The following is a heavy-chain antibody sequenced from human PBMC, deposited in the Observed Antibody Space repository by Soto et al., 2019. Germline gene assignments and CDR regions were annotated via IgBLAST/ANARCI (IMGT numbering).Heavy chain of an antibody. Sequence: PGGSLRLSRAASGFTFSSYWMIWVRQAPGKGLVWVSRINNDGTGIRYADSVKGRFTISRDNGENTLYLHMNSLRVEDTAVYYCTTSTVVPGNDWGQGVLVTVSS. CDR3: TTSTVVPGND. V-gene: IGHV3-74*01. CDR1: GFTFSSYW. J-gene: IGHJ4*02. CDR2: INNDGTGI. D-gene: IGHD1-1*01.